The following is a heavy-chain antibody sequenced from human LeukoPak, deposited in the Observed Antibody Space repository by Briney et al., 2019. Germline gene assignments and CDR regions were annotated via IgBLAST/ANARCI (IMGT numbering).Heavy chain of an antibody. CDR3: ARDQYDTWSRRGNFDS. Sequence: GGSLRLSCVASGFTFGKYWMSWVRQAPGKGLEWVANIKLDGSEKNYVDTVKGRFTISRDNTKNSLYLQMNSLRAEDTAVFYCARDQYDTWSRRGNFDSWGQGTLVTVSS. D-gene: IGHD3-3*01. J-gene: IGHJ4*02. V-gene: IGHV3-7*03. CDR1: GFTFGKYW. CDR2: IKLDGSEK.